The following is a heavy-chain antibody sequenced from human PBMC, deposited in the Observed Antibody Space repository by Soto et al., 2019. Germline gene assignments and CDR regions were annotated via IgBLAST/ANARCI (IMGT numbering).Heavy chain of an antibody. Sequence: SETLSLTCTVSGGSISSSSYYWGWIRQPPGKGLEWIESIYYSGSTYYNPSLKSRVTISVDTSKNQFSLKLSSVTAADTAVYYCASGLRGQWLVTYYYGMDVWGPRPTVTVSS. CDR3: ASGLRGQWLVTYYYGMDV. V-gene: IGHV4-39*01. CDR1: GGSISSSSYY. J-gene: IGHJ6*02. D-gene: IGHD6-19*01. CDR2: IYYSGST.